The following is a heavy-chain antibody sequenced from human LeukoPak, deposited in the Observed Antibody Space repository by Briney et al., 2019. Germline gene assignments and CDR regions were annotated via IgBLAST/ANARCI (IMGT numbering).Heavy chain of an antibody. CDR1: GGSISSYY. CDR3: ARDQRGTIFGDFNWFDP. V-gene: IGHV4-59*01. J-gene: IGHJ5*02. CDR2: IYYSGST. Sequence: PSETLSLTCTVSGGSISSYYWSWIRQPPGKGLEWIGFIYYSGSTNYNPSLKSRVTISVDTSKNQFSLKLSSVTAADTAVYYCARDQRGTIFGDFNWFDPWGQGTPVTVSS. D-gene: IGHD3-3*01.